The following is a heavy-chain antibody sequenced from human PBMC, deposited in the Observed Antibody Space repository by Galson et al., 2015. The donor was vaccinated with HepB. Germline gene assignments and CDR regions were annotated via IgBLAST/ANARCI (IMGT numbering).Heavy chain of an antibody. J-gene: IGHJ6*02. Sequence: SLRLSCAASGFTVSSNYMSWVRQAPGKGLEWVSVIYSGGSTYYADSVKGRFTISRDNSKNTLYLQMNSLRAEDTAVYYCARDHIAAAEWVLGMDVWGQGTTVTVSS. CDR3: ARDHIAAAEWVLGMDV. D-gene: IGHD6-13*01. CDR1: GFTVSSNY. CDR2: IYSGGST. V-gene: IGHV3-66*01.